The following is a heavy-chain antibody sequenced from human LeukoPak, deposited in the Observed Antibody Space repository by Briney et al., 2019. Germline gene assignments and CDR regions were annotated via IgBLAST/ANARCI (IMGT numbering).Heavy chain of an antibody. J-gene: IGHJ6*03. Sequence: RASVKVSCKASGGTFSRCAISWVRQAPGQGLEWVGGIIPIFGTANYAQKFQGRVTITTDESTSTAYMELSSLRSEDTAVYYCARQGIVGAIIGRYYYMDVWGKGTTVTVSS. D-gene: IGHD1-26*01. CDR2: IIPIFGTA. V-gene: IGHV1-69*05. CDR3: ARQGIVGAIIGRYYYMDV. CDR1: GGTFSRCA.